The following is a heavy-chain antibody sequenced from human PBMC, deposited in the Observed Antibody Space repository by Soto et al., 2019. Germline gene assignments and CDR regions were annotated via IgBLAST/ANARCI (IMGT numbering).Heavy chain of an antibody. J-gene: IGHJ3*02. D-gene: IGHD2-2*01. CDR3: AREGGYCSSTSCLDAFDI. V-gene: IGHV3-48*01. Sequence: EVQMVESGGGLVQPGGSLRLSCAASGFTFSSYSMNWVRQAPGKGLEWVSYISSSSSTIYYADSVKGRFTISRDNAKNSLYLQMNSLRAEDTAVYYCAREGGYCSSTSCLDAFDIWGQGTMATVSS. CDR2: ISSSSSTI. CDR1: GFTFSSYS.